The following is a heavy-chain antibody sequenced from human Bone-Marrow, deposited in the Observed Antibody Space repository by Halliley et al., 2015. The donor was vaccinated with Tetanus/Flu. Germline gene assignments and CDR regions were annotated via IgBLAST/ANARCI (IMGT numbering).Heavy chain of an antibody. CDR2: ISGYDGNA. J-gene: IGHJ5*02. Sequence: QLVQSGAEVKKPGASVKVSCKASGYRFNSFGITWVRQAPGQGLEWMGWISGYDGNAGYAQSFQDRVTMTIDTSTTTAYMELRSLRFGGTAVYFCAREGEKLVAGGRGGFDPWGQGTLVTVSS. CDR1: GYRFNSFG. D-gene: IGHD2-8*02. V-gene: IGHV1-18*01. CDR3: AREGEKLVAGGRGGFDP.